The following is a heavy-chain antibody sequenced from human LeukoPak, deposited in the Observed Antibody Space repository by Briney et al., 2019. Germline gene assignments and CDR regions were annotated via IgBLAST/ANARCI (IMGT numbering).Heavy chain of an antibody. J-gene: IGHJ3*02. V-gene: IGHV3-30*02. D-gene: IGHD6-13*01. Sequence: GGSLRLSCAAPGFTFSSYGMHWVRQAPGKGLEWVAFIRYDGSNKYYADSVKGRFTISRDNSKNTLYLQMNSLRAEDTAVYYCARDDSSSWYRSRGNAFDIWGQGTMVTVSS. CDR1: GFTFSSYG. CDR3: ARDDSSSWYRSRGNAFDI. CDR2: IRYDGSNK.